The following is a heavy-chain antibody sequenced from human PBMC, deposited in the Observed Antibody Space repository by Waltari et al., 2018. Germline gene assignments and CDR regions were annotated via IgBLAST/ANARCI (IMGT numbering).Heavy chain of an antibody. Sequence: QVQLVQSGAEVKKPGASVNVSCKASGYTFVNFHIHWVRQAPGHGLEWMGKINPSGGSAGYPQKFQGRVTMTRDTSTGTVYMELTSLTSEDTAVYFCARVPPGPYYFDYWGQGTLVTVSS. J-gene: IGHJ4*02. CDR1: GYTFVNFH. CDR3: ARVPPGPYYFDY. V-gene: IGHV1-46*01. CDR2: INPSGGSA.